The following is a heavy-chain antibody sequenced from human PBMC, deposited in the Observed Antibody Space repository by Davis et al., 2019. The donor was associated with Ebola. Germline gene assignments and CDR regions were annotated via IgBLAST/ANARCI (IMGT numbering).Heavy chain of an antibody. D-gene: IGHD5-12*01. CDR1: GDSVSINSAG. Sequence: PSETLSLTCAISGDSVSINSAGWNWIRQSPSRGLEWLGRTYYYRSKWYIDYAESVRGRIIINPDTSKNQLSLQVNSVTPEDTAVYYCARGWLRSGMDVWGKGTTVTVSS. CDR2: TYYYRSKWYI. J-gene: IGHJ6*04. CDR3: ARGWLRSGMDV. V-gene: IGHV6-1*01.